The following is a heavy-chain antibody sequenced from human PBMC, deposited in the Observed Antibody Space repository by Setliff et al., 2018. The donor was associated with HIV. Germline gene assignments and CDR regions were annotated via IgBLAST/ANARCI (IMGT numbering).Heavy chain of an antibody. CDR1: GGSISGSSYY. CDR2: VYHSGST. D-gene: IGHD3-22*01. Sequence: SETLSLTCSVSGGSISGSSYYWGWIRQPPGKGLEWIGSVYHSGSTYYNPSLKSRVTISVDGSKNQFSVKLRSVTAADTAVYYCARDMTNYYDRSGSFGWFAPWGQGTPVTVSS. J-gene: IGHJ5*02. V-gene: IGHV4-39*07. CDR3: ARDMTNYYDRSGSFGWFAP.